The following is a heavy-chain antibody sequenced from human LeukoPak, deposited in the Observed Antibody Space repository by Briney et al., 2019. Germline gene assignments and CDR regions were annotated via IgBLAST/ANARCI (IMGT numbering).Heavy chain of an antibody. Sequence: ASVKVSCKASGHTFTGYYMHWVRQAPGQGLEWMGWINPNSGGTNYAQKFQGRVTMTRDTSISTAYMELSRLRSDDTAVYYCARVEQQLVLIFDYWGQGTLVTVSS. CDR1: GHTFTGYY. CDR2: INPNSGGT. CDR3: ARVEQQLVLIFDY. V-gene: IGHV1-2*02. J-gene: IGHJ4*02. D-gene: IGHD6-13*01.